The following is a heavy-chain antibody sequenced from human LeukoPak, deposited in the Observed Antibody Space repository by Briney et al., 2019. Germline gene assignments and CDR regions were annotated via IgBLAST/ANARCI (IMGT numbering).Heavy chain of an antibody. V-gene: IGHV3-23*01. Sequence: GGSLRLSCAASGFTFSSYALSWVRQAPGKGLELVSAISDNGGTTYYADSVKGRFTISRDNSKNTLYLLLNSLRAEDTAVYYCAKGGDDYGDYLSYFDYWGQGTLVTVSS. CDR2: ISDNGGTT. J-gene: IGHJ4*02. D-gene: IGHD4-17*01. CDR3: AKGGDDYGDYLSYFDY. CDR1: GFTFSSYA.